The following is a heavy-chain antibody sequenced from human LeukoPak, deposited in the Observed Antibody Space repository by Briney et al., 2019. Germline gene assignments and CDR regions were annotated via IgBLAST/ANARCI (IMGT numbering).Heavy chain of an antibody. D-gene: IGHD1-1*01. CDR2: IWYDGSTK. V-gene: IGHV3-33*01. CDR3: ARESTIYNWNGPFDY. CDR1: GFTFSGYG. J-gene: IGHJ4*02. Sequence: GGSLRLSCAASGFTFSGYGMHWVRQAPGKGLEWVAVIWYDGSTKYYADSVKGRFTISRDNSKNTLFLQMNSLRAEDTAVYYCARESTIYNWNGPFDYWGQGTLVTVSS.